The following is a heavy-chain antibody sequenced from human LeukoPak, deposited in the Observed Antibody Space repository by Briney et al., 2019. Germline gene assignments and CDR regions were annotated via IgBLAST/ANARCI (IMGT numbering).Heavy chain of an antibody. V-gene: IGHV4-4*02. D-gene: IGHD6-25*01. Sequence: PSETLSLTCGVSGGSVSSTNWWTWIRQPPGKGLEWIGEVHLDGRTNFNPSLKSRLTMSVDLSENHVSLKLTSVTAADTAVYYCAREGGFYRPLDYSRQGTLVTVSS. J-gene: IGHJ4*02. CDR3: AREGGFYRPLDY. CDR2: VHLDGRT. CDR1: GGSVSSTNW.